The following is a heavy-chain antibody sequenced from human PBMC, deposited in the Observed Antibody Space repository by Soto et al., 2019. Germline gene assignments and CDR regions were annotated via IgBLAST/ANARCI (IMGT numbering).Heavy chain of an antibody. CDR3: ARGSQRYYDFWSGPSVKYYYYYGMDV. CDR2: ISAYNGNT. D-gene: IGHD3-3*01. V-gene: IGHV1-18*01. CDR1: GYTFTSYG. Sequence: GASVKVSCKASGYTFTSYGIHWVRQAPGQGLEWMGWISAYNGNTNYAQKLQGRVTMTTDTSTSTAYMELRSLRSDDTAVYYCARGSQRYYDFWSGPSVKYYYYYGMDVWGQGTTVTVSS. J-gene: IGHJ6*02.